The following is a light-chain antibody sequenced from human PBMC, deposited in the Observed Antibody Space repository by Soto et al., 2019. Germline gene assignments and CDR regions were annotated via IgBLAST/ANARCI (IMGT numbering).Light chain of an antibody. Sequence: EILLAQSPATLSLSPGERATLSCKASQDVSIFLAWYQQKPGQAPRLLIHDASNRATGVPARFSGSGSGTEFTLTISSLQSEDVAVYYCQQYNDWPPQDTFGQGTKLEIK. CDR1: QDVSIF. J-gene: IGKJ2*01. V-gene: IGKV3D-15*01. CDR2: DAS. CDR3: QQYNDWPPQDT.